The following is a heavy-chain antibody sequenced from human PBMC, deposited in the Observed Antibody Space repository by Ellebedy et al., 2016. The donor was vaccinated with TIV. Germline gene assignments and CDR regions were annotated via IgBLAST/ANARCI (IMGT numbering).Heavy chain of an antibody. D-gene: IGHD5-18*01. CDR2: INHSGST. CDR1: GGSISSYY. J-gene: IGHJ4*02. V-gene: IGHV4-34*01. CDR3: ARIARYGYPDY. Sequence: MPSETLSLTCTVSGGSISSYYWSWIRQPPGKGLEWIGEINHSGSTNYNPSLKSRVTISVDTSKNQFSLKLSSVTAADTAVYYCARIARYGYPDYWGQGTLVTVSS.